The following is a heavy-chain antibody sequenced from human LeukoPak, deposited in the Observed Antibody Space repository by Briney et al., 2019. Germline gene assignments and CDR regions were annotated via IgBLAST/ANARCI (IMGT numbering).Heavy chain of an antibody. CDR1: GGSISSSDYY. CDR3: ARQLDSSGWYSDDY. Sequence: SETLSLTCTVSGGSISSSDYYWGWIRQPPGKGLEWIASIYYSGTTHYNPSHQSRVTMSVDTSKNQFSLKLSSVTAADTAVYYCARQLDSSGWYSDDYWGQGTLVTVSS. CDR2: IYYSGTT. J-gene: IGHJ4*02. D-gene: IGHD6-19*01. V-gene: IGHV4-39*01.